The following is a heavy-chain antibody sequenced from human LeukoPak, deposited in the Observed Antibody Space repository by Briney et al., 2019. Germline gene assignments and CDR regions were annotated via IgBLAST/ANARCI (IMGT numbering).Heavy chain of an antibody. J-gene: IGHJ5*02. CDR3: ARAPGIAAAGTSLGQGSLDP. V-gene: IGHV1-69*02. CDR1: GGTLSSYT. D-gene: IGHD6-13*01. Sequence: SVKVSCRASGGTLSSYTISWVRQAPGQGLEWMGRIIPILGIANYAQKFQGRVTITADKSTSTAYMELSSLRSEDTAVYYCARAPGIAAAGTSLGQGSLDPWGQGTLVTVSS. CDR2: IIPILGIA.